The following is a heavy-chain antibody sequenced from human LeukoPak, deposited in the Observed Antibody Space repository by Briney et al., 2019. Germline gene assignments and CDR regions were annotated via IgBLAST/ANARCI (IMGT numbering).Heavy chain of an antibody. Sequence: GSSLRLSCAASGFTFSRNVMRWVRQAPGKGLERVALISYDGNNKFYADSVKGRFTISRDNSRNTLYLQMNSLRGEDAAVYSCARGGIPTGPYYYFYYMDVWGKGTAVTVSS. CDR1: GFTFSRNV. CDR3: ARGGIPTGPYYYFYYMDV. V-gene: IGHV3-30*01. J-gene: IGHJ6*03. D-gene: IGHD3-10*01. CDR2: ISYDGNNK.